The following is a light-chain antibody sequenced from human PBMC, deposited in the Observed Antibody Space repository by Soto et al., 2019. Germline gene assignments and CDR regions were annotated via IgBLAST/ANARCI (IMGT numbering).Light chain of an antibody. V-gene: IGKV3-15*01. Sequence: EIVMTQSPATLSVSPGDRVTLSCRASQSLNTNLAWYHQKPGQAPRLLIYGASTRATGAPARFSGSGSGTEFTLTISSLQSEDFAVYYCQQYKNWPPYTFGQGTRLEIK. CDR1: QSLNTN. CDR3: QQYKNWPPYT. CDR2: GAS. J-gene: IGKJ5*01.